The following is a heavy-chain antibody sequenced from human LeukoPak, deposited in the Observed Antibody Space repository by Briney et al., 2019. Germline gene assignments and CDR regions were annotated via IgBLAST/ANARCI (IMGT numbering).Heavy chain of an antibody. CDR1: GGSFSGYY. D-gene: IGHD5-12*01. J-gene: IGHJ5*02. Sequence: SETLSLTCAVYGGSFSGYYWSWIRQPPGKGLEWIGEINHSGSTNYNPSLKSRVTISVGTSKNQFSLKLSSVTAADTAVYYCARGYPPRTHSGYSRFNWFDPWGQGTLVTVSS. V-gene: IGHV4-34*01. CDR2: INHSGST. CDR3: ARGYPPRTHSGYSRFNWFDP.